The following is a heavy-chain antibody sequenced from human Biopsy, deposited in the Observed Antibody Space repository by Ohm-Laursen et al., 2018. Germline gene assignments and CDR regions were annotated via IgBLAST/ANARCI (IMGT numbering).Heavy chain of an antibody. J-gene: IGHJ6*02. V-gene: IGHV4-61*01. CDR1: GGSISSGFYY. CDR3: AREATIAPVLYDMDI. D-gene: IGHD2-21*01. Sequence: GTLSLTCTVSGGSISSGFYYWSWIRQPPGKGLEWIGHVYYSGTTNYNPSLKSRVTISVDTSKKQFSLKLISVAAADTAVYYCAREATIAPVLYDMDIWGQGTTVIVSS. CDR2: VYYSGTT.